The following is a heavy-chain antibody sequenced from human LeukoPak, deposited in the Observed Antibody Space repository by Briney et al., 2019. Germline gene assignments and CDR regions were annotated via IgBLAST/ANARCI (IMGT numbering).Heavy chain of an antibody. CDR2: IYHSGST. Sequence: SETLSLTCTVSGYSISSGYYWGWIRQPPGKGLEWIGSIYHSGSTNYNPSLKSRVTISVDTSKNQFSLKLSSVTAADTAVYYCARGFAMIARWGQGTLVTVSS. CDR3: ARGFAMIAR. D-gene: IGHD3-22*01. J-gene: IGHJ4*02. V-gene: IGHV4-38-2*02. CDR1: GYSISSGYY.